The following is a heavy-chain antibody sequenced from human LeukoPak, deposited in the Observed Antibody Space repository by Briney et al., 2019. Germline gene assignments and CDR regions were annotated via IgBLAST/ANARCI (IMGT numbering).Heavy chain of an antibody. CDR3: ARVYSSGYYAEY. CDR1: GFNFTNYD. CDR2: IHSSSGSI. Sequence: GGSLRLSCAASGFNFTNYDMNWVRQAPGKGLEWGSSIHSSSGSIYYADSLKGRFTISRDNAKNSLYLQMNSLRAEDTAVYYCARVYSSGYYAEYWGQGTLVTVSS. D-gene: IGHD3-22*01. J-gene: IGHJ4*02. V-gene: IGHV3-21*01.